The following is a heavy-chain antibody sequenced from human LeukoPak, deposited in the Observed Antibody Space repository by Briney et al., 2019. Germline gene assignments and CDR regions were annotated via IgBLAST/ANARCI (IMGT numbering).Heavy chain of an antibody. CDR1: GGSISSGGYY. Sequence: PSETLSLTCTVSGGSISSGGYYWRWIRQHPGKGLEWIGNIYYSGSTYYNPSLKSRVTISVDTSENQLSLKLSSVTAADTAVYYCARVNCSSTSCYADYWGQGTLVTVSS. CDR3: ARVNCSSTSCYADY. CDR2: IYYSGST. D-gene: IGHD2-2*01. V-gene: IGHV4-31*03. J-gene: IGHJ4*02.